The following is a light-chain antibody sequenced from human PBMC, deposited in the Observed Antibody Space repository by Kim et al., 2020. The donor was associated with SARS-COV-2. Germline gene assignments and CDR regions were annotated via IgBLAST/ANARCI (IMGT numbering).Light chain of an antibody. CDR1: QSISSH. CDR2: AAS. J-gene: IGKJ3*01. CDR3: QQSYITPFT. Sequence: ASVGYRVTITFRTTQSISSHLNWYQQKPGRAPKLLISAASTLQGGVPSRFSGSGSETDFTLTISSLQPEDFATYFCQQSYITPFTFGPGTKVDIK. V-gene: IGKV1-39*01.